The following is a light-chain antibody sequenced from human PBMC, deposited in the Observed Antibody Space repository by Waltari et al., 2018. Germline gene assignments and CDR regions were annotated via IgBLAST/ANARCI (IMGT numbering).Light chain of an antibody. CDR3: SSYTSSSNTWV. Sequence: QSALTQPASVSGSPGQSITISCPGTSSDVGGYNYVSWYQHYPGKAPKLMIYEVSNRPSGVSNRFAGSKSGNTASLTISGLQAEDEADYYCSSYTSSSNTWVFGGGTKLTVL. CDR2: EVS. J-gene: IGLJ3*02. CDR1: SSDVGGYNY. V-gene: IGLV2-14*01.